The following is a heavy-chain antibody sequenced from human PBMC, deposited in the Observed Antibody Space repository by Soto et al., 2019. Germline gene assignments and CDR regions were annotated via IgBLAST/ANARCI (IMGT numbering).Heavy chain of an antibody. CDR1: GFTFSNYG. J-gene: IGHJ4*02. CDR2: INPRGIDT. CDR3: AKGGAYCYDDRTRAY. D-gene: IGHD2-21*01. Sequence: EEQVLESGGGSAQPGGSLRLSCAASGFTFSNYGMTWVRQAPGKGLEWVSSINPRGIDTKYADSVKGRFTNARENSKNKMYLPMNNLRAGDTGVYYCAKGGAYCYDDRTRAYWGQGTLVTVSS. V-gene: IGHV3-23*01.